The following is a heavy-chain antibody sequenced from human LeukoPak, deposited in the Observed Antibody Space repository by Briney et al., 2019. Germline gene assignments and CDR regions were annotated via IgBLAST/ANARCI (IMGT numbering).Heavy chain of an antibody. CDR3: ARSGYSSGWYSIDY. V-gene: IGHV4-34*01. D-gene: IGHD6-19*01. J-gene: IGHJ4*02. Sequence: TSETLSLSCAVYGGSFSGYYWSWIRQPPGKGLEWIGEINHSGSTNYNPSLKSRVTISVDTSKNQFSLKLSSVTAADTAVYYCARSGYSSGWYSIDYWGQGTLVTVSS. CDR2: INHSGST. CDR1: GGSFSGYY.